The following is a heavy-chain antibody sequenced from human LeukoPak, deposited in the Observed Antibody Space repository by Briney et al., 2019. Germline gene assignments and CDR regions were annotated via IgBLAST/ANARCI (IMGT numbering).Heavy chain of an antibody. CDR1: GFTFSSYS. Sequence: GGSLRLSCAGSGFTFSSYSMNWVRQAPGKGLEWVSVIYSGGNTYYADSVKGRFTISRDNSKNTLYLQMNSLRAEDTAVYYCARGPPPDTDYYYYYGMDVWGQGTTVTVSS. J-gene: IGHJ6*02. V-gene: IGHV3-53*01. D-gene: IGHD5-18*01. CDR3: ARGPPPDTDYYYYYGMDV. CDR2: IYSGGNT.